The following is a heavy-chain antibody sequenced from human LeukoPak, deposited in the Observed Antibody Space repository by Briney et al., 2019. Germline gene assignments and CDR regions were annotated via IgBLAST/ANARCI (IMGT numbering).Heavy chain of an antibody. J-gene: IGHJ4*02. CDR2: VNPNSGNT. Sequence: ASVKVSCKASEYTFASYDIYWVRQAAGQGLEWVGWVNPNSGNTGYAQKFQGRVTMTEDTSTDTAYMELSSLRSEDTAVYYCATVDYGDYYFDYWGQGTLVTVSS. CDR3: ATVDYGDYYFDY. CDR1: EYTFASYD. D-gene: IGHD4-17*01. V-gene: IGHV1-8*01.